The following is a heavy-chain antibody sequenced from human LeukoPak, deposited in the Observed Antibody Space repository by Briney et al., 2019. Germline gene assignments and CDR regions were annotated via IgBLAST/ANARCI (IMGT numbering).Heavy chain of an antibody. CDR2: IYTSGST. D-gene: IGHD3-10*01. V-gene: IGHV4-61*02. CDR3: ARGAINSYYYGSGSFDY. CDR1: GGSISSGSYY. J-gene: IGHJ4*02. Sequence: SQTLSLTCTVSGGSISSGSYYWSWIRQPAGKGLEWIGRIYTSGSTNYNPSLKSRVTMSVGTSKNQFSLKLSSVTAADTAVYYCARGAINSYYYGSGSFDYWGQGTLVTVSS.